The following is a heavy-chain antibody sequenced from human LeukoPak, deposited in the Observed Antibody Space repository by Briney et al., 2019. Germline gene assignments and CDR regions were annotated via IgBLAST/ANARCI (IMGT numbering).Heavy chain of an antibody. D-gene: IGHD7-27*01. Sequence: GGSLRLSCSASGFTFSAHFMHWVRQAPGKGLEYVSSISINGDETFYAESVKGRFTVSRDNSKNTLYLQLSSLRVEDTAIYYCTKDLAGTWSFDHWGQGTLLTVSS. J-gene: IGHJ4*02. V-gene: IGHV3-64D*06. CDR3: TKDLAGTWSFDH. CDR1: GFTFSAHF. CDR2: ISINGDET.